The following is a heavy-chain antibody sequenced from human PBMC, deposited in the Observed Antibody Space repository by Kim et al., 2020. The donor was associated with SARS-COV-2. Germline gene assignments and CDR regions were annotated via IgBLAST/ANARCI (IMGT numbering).Heavy chain of an antibody. Sequence: GGSLRLSCAASGFTFSTYWMTWVRQVPGKGLEWVANIGQDGSRQNYVDSVKGRFTISRDNAKNALYMQMNNLGAEDTAVFYCPRTSLYDSGAYEDYWGQGTLVTVSA. D-gene: IGHD3-22*01. CDR2: IGQDGSRQ. CDR3: PRTSLYDSGAYEDY. V-gene: IGHV3-7*01. J-gene: IGHJ4*02. CDR1: GFTFSTYW.